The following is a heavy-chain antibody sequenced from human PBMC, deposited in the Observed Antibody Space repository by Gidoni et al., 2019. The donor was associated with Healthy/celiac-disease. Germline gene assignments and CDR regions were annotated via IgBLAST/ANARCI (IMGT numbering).Heavy chain of an antibody. CDR2: IYYSGST. CDR1: GGPISSSSYY. J-gene: IGHJ6*03. D-gene: IGHD6-6*01. CDR3: ARRGIAARAPNYMDV. V-gene: IGHV4-39*01. Sequence: QLQLQESGPGLVKPSETLSLTCTVSGGPISSSSYYLGWIRQPPGKGLEWIGSIYYSGSTYYNPSLKSRVTISVDTSKNQFSLKLSSVTAADTAVYYCARRGIAARAPNYMDVWGKGTTVTVSS.